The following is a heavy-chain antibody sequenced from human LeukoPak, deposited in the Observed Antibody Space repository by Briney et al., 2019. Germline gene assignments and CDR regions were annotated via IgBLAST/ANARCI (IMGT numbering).Heavy chain of an antibody. V-gene: IGHV3-23*01. D-gene: IGHD5-18*01. J-gene: IGHJ4*02. CDR1: GFTFSSNA. CDR2: ISGSGGRT. Sequence: QPGGSLRLSCVASGFTFSSNAMRWVRQAPGKGLEWVSVISGSGGRTHYADSVKGRFTISRDNSKNTLYLQMNSLKTEDTAVYYCTTDATWIQLWLPYDYWGQGTLVTVSS. CDR3: TTDATWIQLWLPYDY.